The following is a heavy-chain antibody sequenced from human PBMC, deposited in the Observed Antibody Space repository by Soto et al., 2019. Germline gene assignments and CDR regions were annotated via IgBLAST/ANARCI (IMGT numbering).Heavy chain of an antibody. CDR1: GGSITNYY. CDR2: IQYNGYS. J-gene: IGHJ6*02. CDR3: ARHGFGPLHGLVDV. V-gene: IGHV4-59*08. D-gene: IGHD3-10*01. Sequence: QVQLQESGPGLVKPSETLSLTCTVSGGSITNYYCSWFRQPPGKGLEWIGYIQYNGYSAYNLSLKSRVTMSMDTSKPQSSLMVESVTATDTAVYYCARHGFGPLHGLVDVWGQGTTVIVSS.